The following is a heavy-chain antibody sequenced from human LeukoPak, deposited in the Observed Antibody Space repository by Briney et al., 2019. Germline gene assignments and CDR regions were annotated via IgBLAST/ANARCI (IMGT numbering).Heavy chain of an antibody. Sequence: GWSVRLSCAASEFTVSSNYMNWVRQAPGKGLEWVSVIYSGGSTYYADSVKGRFTISRDNSKNTFYLQMNSLRAEDTAVYYCAGGARRQQPFDYWGQETLVTVSS. CDR2: IYSGGST. V-gene: IGHV3-66*01. CDR3: AGGARRQQPFDY. J-gene: IGHJ4*02. D-gene: IGHD6-13*01. CDR1: EFTVSSNY.